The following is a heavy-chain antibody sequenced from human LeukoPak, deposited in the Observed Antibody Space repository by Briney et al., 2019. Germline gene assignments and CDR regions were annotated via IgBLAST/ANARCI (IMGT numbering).Heavy chain of an antibody. Sequence: SETLSLTCTVSGGSISSYYWSWIRQPPGKGLECIGYIYYSGSTNYNPSLKSRVTISVDTSKNQFSLKLSSVTAADTAVYYCARGYDFWSGKGGLDYWGQGTLVTVSS. CDR3: ARGYDFWSGKGGLDY. J-gene: IGHJ4*02. CDR1: GGSISSYY. CDR2: IYYSGST. D-gene: IGHD3-3*01. V-gene: IGHV4-59*13.